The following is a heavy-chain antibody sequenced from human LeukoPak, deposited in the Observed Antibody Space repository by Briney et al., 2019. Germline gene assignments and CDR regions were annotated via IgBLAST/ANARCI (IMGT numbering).Heavy chain of an antibody. CDR1: GDIVTNYA. CDR2: ITPLLGRT. V-gene: IGHV1-69*11. Sequence: GASVKVSCKTAGDIVTNYAISWVRQGPGHGLEWMGRITPLLGRTTYAQKFQGRITITTDESANTADMELSGLRSEDTATYYCASLLNFHNTDSFDIWGQGTLVTVSS. D-gene: IGHD1-1*01. CDR3: ASLLNFHNTDSFDI. J-gene: IGHJ3*02.